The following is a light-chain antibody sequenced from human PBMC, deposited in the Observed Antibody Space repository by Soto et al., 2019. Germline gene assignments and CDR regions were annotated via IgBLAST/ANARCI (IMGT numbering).Light chain of an antibody. J-gene: IGKJ1*01. CDR1: QSISSN. CDR3: QQYNNCPQWT. V-gene: IGKV3-15*01. CDR2: GAS. Sequence: EIVMTQSPTTLSVSPGERATLSCRASQSISSNLAWYQQKPGQAPRLLIYGASTRATGIPARFSASGSGTDFDLTNSSLQPEDVSVYYAQQYNNCPQWTFGNRTKEEVK.